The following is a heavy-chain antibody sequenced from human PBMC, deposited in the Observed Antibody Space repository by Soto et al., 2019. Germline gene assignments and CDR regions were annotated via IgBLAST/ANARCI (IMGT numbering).Heavy chain of an antibody. CDR3: ARDRFGELRSLDFDY. CDR1: GFTFSTYS. D-gene: IGHD5-12*01. J-gene: IGHJ4*02. V-gene: IGHV3-21*01. Sequence: GGSLRLSCAASGFTFSTYSMNWVRQAPGKGLEWVSSISSSSSYIYYADSVKGRFTISRDNAKNSLYLQMNSLRAEDTAVYYCARDRFGELRSLDFDYWGQGTLVTVSS. CDR2: ISSSSSYI.